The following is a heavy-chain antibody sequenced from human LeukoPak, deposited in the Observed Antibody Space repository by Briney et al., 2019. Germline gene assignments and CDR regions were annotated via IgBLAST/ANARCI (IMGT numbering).Heavy chain of an antibody. V-gene: IGHV3-23*01. Sequence: GGSLRLSCVASGFPFSSYWMTWVRQAPGKGLEWVSTITTSDGNTYYADSVKGRFTVSRDNSKNTLFLQMNSLRAEDTAVYYCAKDGGLWVSAHWGDSWGRGTLVTVSS. CDR2: ITTSDGNT. J-gene: IGHJ4*02. CDR1: GFPFSSYW. CDR3: AKDGGLWVSAHWGDS. D-gene: IGHD7-27*01.